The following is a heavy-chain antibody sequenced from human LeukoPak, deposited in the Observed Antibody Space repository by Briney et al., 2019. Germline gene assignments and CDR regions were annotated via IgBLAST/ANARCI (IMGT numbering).Heavy chain of an antibody. D-gene: IGHD3-10*01. V-gene: IGHV1-18*01. CDR1: GYTLTTYG. CDR3: ARGGIGYYGSGLPFDY. J-gene: IGHJ4*02. CDR2: ISAYNGNT. Sequence: GASVKVSCKASGYTLTTYGNNWVRQAPGQGLEWMGWISAYNGNTHYEHKLQGKVTMTRDTSTSTAYMELRSLRSDDTAMYYCARGGIGYYGSGLPFDYWGQGTLVTVSS.